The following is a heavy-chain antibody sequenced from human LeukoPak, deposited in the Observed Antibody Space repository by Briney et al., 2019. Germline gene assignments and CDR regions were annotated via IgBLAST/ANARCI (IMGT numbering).Heavy chain of an antibody. CDR3: VVWIAVAATDH. CDR1: GFTFSNYW. J-gene: IGHJ4*02. CDR2: INSDGSDT. Sequence: PGGSLRLSCAASGFTFSNYWMHWVRQAPGEGLVWVPRINSDGSDTSYADSVKGRFTVSRDNAKNTLYLEMNSLRTDDTAVYHCVVWIAVAATDHWGQGTLVTVSS. D-gene: IGHD6-19*01. V-gene: IGHV3-74*01.